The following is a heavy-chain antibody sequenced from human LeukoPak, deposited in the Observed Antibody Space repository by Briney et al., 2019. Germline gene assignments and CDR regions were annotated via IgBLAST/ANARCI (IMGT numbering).Heavy chain of an antibody. CDR3: ARPRGQYGIDAFDI. J-gene: IGHJ3*02. CDR2: ISSSGTYI. D-gene: IGHD1-14*01. V-gene: IGHV3-21*01. CDR1: GFTFSSYA. Sequence: PGGSLRLSCAASGFTFSSYAMSWVRQAPGKGLEWVSSISSSGTYIYYADSVKGRFTISRDNAENSLYLQMNSLRAEDTAVYYCARPRGQYGIDAFDIWGQGTMVTVSS.